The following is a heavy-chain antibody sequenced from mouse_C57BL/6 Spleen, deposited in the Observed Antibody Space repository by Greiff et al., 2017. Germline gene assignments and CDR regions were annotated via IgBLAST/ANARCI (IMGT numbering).Heavy chain of an antibody. CDR2: IWSGGST. D-gene: IGHD1-1*01. CDR1: GFSLTSYG. J-gene: IGHJ4*01. V-gene: IGHV2-2*01. CDR3: ARTGLITTVVATGAMDY. Sequence: QVQLQQSGPGLVQPSQSLSITCPVSGFSLTSYGVHWVRQSPGKGLEWLGVIWSGGSTDYNAAFISSLSISKDNSKSQVFFKMNSLQADDTAIYYCARTGLITTVVATGAMDYWGQGTSVTVSS.